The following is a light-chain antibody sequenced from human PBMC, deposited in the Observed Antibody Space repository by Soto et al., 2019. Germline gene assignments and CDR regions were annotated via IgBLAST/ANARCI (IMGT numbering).Light chain of an antibody. CDR2: DVI. Sequence: QSALTQPRSVSGSPGQSVTISFTGTSSDIGGYNYVSWYQQHPGKAPKLMIYDVIKRPSGVPDRFSGSKSGNTASLTIYGLQAEDEADYYCCSYAGSYTHVFGTGTKVTVL. CDR1: SSDIGGYNY. CDR3: CSYAGSYTHV. V-gene: IGLV2-11*01. J-gene: IGLJ1*01.